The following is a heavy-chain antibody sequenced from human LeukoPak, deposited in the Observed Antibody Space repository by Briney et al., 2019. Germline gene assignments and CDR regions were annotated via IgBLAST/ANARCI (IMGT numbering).Heavy chain of an antibody. D-gene: IGHD1-26*01. V-gene: IGHV4-59*01. CDR3: ASQAYSGSYGGGD. J-gene: IGHJ4*02. CDR2: VFYTGRT. CDR1: GDSMNEYY. Sequence: KSSETLSLTCTVSGDSMNEYYWSWVRQPPGKGLELIGYVFYTGRTNYRPSLKNRVTISLDTSKNQFSLRLSSVTAADTAVYYCASQAYSGSYGGGDWGQGTLVTVSS.